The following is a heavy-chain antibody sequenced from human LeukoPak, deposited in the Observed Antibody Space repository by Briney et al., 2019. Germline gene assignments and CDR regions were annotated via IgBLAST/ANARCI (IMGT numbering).Heavy chain of an antibody. J-gene: IGHJ4*02. CDR1: GCSISSYY. CDR2: IYYSGST. Sequence: SETLSLTCTVSGCSISSYYWSWIRQPPGQGLEWIGYIYYSGSTYYNPSLKSRVTISVDTSKNQFSLKLSSVTAADTAVYYCARDPDYYGSGSYSYFGYWGQGIPVTVSS. D-gene: IGHD3-10*01. V-gene: IGHV4-59*06. CDR3: ARDPDYYGSGSYSYFGY.